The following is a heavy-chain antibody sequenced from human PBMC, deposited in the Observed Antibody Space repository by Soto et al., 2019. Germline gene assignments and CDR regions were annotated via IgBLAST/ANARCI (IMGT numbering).Heavy chain of an antibody. J-gene: IGHJ4*02. Sequence: EVQLVESGGGLVQPGGSLRLACAASGLSVSNNYIAWVRQAPGEGLEWVSVLYSGGGTHFADSVKGRFTISRDNSKNTVYLQMNSVRAGDTAVYYCARSEYSYGPFDYWGQGTLVTVSS. D-gene: IGHD5-18*01. CDR3: ARSEYSYGPFDY. V-gene: IGHV3-66*01. CDR1: GLSVSNNY. CDR2: LYSGGGT.